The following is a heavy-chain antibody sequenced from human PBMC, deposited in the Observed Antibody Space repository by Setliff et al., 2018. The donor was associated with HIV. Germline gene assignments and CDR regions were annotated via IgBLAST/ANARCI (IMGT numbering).Heavy chain of an antibody. D-gene: IGHD6-13*01. CDR2: IYTTGNT. CDR3: ARAGYNSRPYYFDY. CDR1: GGSISSGGYY. Sequence: PSETLSLTCTVSGGSISSGGYYWSWIRQLPGKGLQWIGYIYTTGNTYYNPSLKSRVIISVDTSKNQFSLKLNSVTAADTAVYYCARAGYNSRPYYFDYWVQGTLVTVSS. V-gene: IGHV4-31*03. J-gene: IGHJ4*02.